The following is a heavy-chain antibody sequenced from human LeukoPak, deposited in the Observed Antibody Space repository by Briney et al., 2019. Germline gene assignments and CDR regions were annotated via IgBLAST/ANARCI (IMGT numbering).Heavy chain of an antibody. J-gene: IGHJ4*02. CDR3: ARSDYGDDGGLDY. CDR1: GFTVSSNY. V-gene: IGHV3-53*01. CDR2: IYSGGST. D-gene: IGHD4-17*01. Sequence: PGGSLRLSCAASGFTVSSNYMSWVRRAPGKGLEWVSVIYSGGSTYYADSVKGRFTISRDNSKNTLYLQMNSLRAEDTAVYYCARSDYGDDGGLDYWGQGTLVTVSS.